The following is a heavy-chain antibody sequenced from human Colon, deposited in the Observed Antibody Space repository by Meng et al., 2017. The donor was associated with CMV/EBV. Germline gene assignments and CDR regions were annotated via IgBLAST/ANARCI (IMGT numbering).Heavy chain of an antibody. CDR1: GFIFDDYA. D-gene: IGHD5-12*01. Sequence: GGSLRLSCVASGFIFDDYAMHWVRQVPGKGLEWVSNVNWGGDKKAYADSVKGRFTISRDNAKNSLYLQMASLRAADTAVYYCAKDRTVGGYTFGLDVWGQGTTVTVSS. V-gene: IGHV3-9*01. CDR3: AKDRTVGGYTFGLDV. CDR2: VNWGGDKK. J-gene: IGHJ6*02.